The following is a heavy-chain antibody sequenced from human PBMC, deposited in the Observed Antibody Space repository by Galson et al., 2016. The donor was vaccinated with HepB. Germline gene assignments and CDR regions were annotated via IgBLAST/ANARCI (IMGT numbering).Heavy chain of an antibody. Sequence: SLRLSCAASGFTFNNYAMGWVRQAPGKGLEWLSGVCGSCGNTYYAGSVKGRFTISRDNSKNTMYLQMNGLRVEDTAVYFCAKCEGWEVHNYHFDYWGQGTLVTVSS. CDR3: AKCEGWEVHNYHFDY. CDR1: GFTFNNYA. D-gene: IGHD1-1*01. CDR2: VCGSCGNT. J-gene: IGHJ4*02. V-gene: IGHV3-23*01.